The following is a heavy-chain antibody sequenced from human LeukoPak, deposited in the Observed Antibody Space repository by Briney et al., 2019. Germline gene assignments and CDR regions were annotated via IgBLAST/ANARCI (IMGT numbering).Heavy chain of an antibody. V-gene: IGHV3-64*01. CDR3: ARDRASIAAAGTVSFDY. D-gene: IGHD6-13*01. CDR2: ISSNGGST. CDR1: GFSFDAYT. J-gene: IGHJ4*02. Sequence: GGSLRLSCAASGFSFDAYTMHWVRQAPGKGLEYVSAISSNGGSTYYANSVRGRFTISRDNSKNTLFVQMGSLRAEDMAVYYCARDRASIAAAGTVSFDYWGQGTLVTVSS.